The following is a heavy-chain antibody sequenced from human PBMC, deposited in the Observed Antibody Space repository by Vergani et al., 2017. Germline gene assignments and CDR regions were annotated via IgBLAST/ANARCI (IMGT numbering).Heavy chain of an antibody. Sequence: QLQLQESGPGLVKPSETLSLTCTVSGVSIGSNSYYWGWIRQPPGKGLEWIGTIYYTGTTYYNEAQKSRLTISVDTSKNQFSLNLTPVTAADTAVYYCTRHGRSGWAGYFQHWGQGTLVTASS. D-gene: IGHD6-19*01. J-gene: IGHJ1*01. CDR1: GVSIGSNSYY. CDR3: TRHGRSGWAGYFQH. CDR2: IYYTGTT. V-gene: IGHV4-39*01.